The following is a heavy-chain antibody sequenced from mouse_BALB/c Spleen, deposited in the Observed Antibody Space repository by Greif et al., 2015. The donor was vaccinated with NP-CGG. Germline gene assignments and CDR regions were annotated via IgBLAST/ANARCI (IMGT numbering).Heavy chain of an antibody. CDR3: ARGVYDGYYGFDY. CDR1: GYSFTGYT. V-gene: IGHV1-18*01. J-gene: IGHJ2*01. Sequence: SGPELVKPGASMKISCKASGYSFTGYTMNWVKQSHGKNLEWIGLINPYNGGTSYNQKFKGKATLTVDKSSSTAYMELLSLTSEDSAVYYCARGVYDGYYGFDYWGQGTTLTVSS. CDR2: INPYNGGT. D-gene: IGHD2-3*01.